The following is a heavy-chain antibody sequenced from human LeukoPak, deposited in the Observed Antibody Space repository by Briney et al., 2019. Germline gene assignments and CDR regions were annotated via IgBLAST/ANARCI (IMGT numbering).Heavy chain of an antibody. CDR2: IKKDGSGI. D-gene: IGHD1/OR15-1a*01. J-gene: IGHJ6*04. Sequence: PGGSLRLSCAVFEFPFSDSWMYWVRQAPGKGLEGVANIKKDGSGISYVDSVQGRFIISRDNAKNSLYLQMNSLRVEDMAVYFCAGGNSMNVWGKGTAVTVSS. CDR1: EFPFSDSW. V-gene: IGHV3-7*03. CDR3: AGGNSMNV.